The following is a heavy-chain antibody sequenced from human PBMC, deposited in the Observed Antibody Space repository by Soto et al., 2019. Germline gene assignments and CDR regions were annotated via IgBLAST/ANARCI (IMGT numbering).Heavy chain of an antibody. Sequence: GASVKVSCKASGYTFTGYYMHWVRQAPGKGLEWMGWINPNSGGTNYAQKFQGWVTMTRDTSISTAYMELSRLRSDDTAVYYCARNGYGSGSYPHYYMDVWGKGTTVTVSS. V-gene: IGHV1-2*04. J-gene: IGHJ6*03. CDR3: ARNGYGSGSYPHYYMDV. D-gene: IGHD3-10*01. CDR2: INPNSGGT. CDR1: GYTFTGYY.